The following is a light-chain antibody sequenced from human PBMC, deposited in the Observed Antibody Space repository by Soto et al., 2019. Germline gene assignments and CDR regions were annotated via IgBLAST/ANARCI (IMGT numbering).Light chain of an antibody. V-gene: IGKV3-15*01. Sequence: EIVMTQSPVTLSVSPGERATLSCRASQSVGSNLAWYQQKPGQAPRLLISGASTGATGVPATFSGSGSGTEFTLTINSLQSEDFAVYYCQQYGTSPRTFGQGTRLEIK. J-gene: IGKJ5*01. CDR1: QSVGSN. CDR3: QQYGTSPRT. CDR2: GAS.